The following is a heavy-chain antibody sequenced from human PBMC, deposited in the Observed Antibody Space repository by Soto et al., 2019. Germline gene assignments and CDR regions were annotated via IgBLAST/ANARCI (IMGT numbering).Heavy chain of an antibody. CDR2: IYYSGST. Sequence: SEILSLTCTVSGGSISSYYWSWIRQPPGKGLEWIGYIYYSGSTNYNPSLKSRVTISVDTSKNQFSLKLSSVTAADTAVYYCASSPWYSSSWYGGGAFDIWGQGTMVTVSS. V-gene: IGHV4-59*01. D-gene: IGHD6-13*01. CDR1: GGSISSYY. CDR3: ASSPWYSSSWYGGGAFDI. J-gene: IGHJ3*02.